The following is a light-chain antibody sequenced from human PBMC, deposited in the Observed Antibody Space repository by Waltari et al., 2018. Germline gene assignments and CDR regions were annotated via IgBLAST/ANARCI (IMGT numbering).Light chain of an antibody. Sequence: EIMLTQSPVTLSLSPGERATLSCKASQSISKYLAWYQQKPGQAPRLLIYHASSRATGIPDRFSGSGSETDFSLTISRLEPEDFAVYYCQHYVRLPATFGQGTNVEIK. V-gene: IGKV3-20*01. CDR3: QHYVRLPAT. CDR2: HAS. CDR1: QSISKY. J-gene: IGKJ1*01.